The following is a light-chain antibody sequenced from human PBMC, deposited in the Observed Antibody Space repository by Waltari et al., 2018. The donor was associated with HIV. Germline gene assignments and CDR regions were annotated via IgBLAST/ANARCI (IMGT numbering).Light chain of an antibody. J-gene: IGLJ3*02. CDR2: EVS. Sequence: QSALTQPASVSGSPGQSITISCTGTSSDVGGYNYVSWYQQHPGKAPKLMIYEVSKRPSGVSNRFSCSKSGNTASLTISGLQAEDEADYYCSSYTSSSTLRVFGGGTKLTVL. CDR1: SSDVGGYNY. V-gene: IGLV2-14*01. CDR3: SSYTSSSTLRV.